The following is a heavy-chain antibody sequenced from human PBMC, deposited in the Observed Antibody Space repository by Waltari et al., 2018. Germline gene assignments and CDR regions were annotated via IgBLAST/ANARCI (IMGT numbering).Heavy chain of an antibody. CDR2: INPNSGGT. J-gene: IGHJ4*02. CDR3: ARDLTHLNWGSKNY. Sequence: QVQLVQSGAEVKKPGAPVKVSCKASGYTLHGSYMPWVRQAPGQGLEWMGWINPNSGGTNYAQKFQGRFTMTRDTSISTDYMELSRLRSDDTAVYYCARDLTHLNWGSKNYWGQGTLVTVSS. CDR1: GYTLHGSY. V-gene: IGHV1-2*02. D-gene: IGHD7-27*01.